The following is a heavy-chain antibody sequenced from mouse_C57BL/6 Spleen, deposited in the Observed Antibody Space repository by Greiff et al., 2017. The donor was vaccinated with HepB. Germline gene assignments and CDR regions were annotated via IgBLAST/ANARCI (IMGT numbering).Heavy chain of an antibody. CDR3: AGGPPYYYAMDY. CDR1: GYTFTDYN. V-gene: IGHV1-22*01. J-gene: IGHJ4*01. CDR2: INPNNGGT. Sequence: EVQLQQSGPELVKPGASVKMSCKASGYTFTDYNMHWVKQSHGKSLEWIGYINPNNGGTSYNQKFKGKATLTVNKSSSTAYMERRSLTSEDSAVYYCAGGPPYYYAMDYWGQRTSVTVSS.